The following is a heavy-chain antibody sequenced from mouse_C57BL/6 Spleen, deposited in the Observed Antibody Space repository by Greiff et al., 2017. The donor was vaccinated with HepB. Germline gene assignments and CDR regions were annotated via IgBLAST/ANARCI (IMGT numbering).Heavy chain of an antibody. J-gene: IGHJ2*01. CDR3: ARDEVYYYGSRYGY. CDR1: GYTFTSYW. CDR2: IHPNSGST. Sequence: VQLQQPGAELVKPGASVKLSCKASGYTFTSYWMHWVKQRPGQGLEWIGMIHPNSGSTNYNEKFKSKATLTVDKSSSTAYMQLSSLTSEDSAVYYCARDEVYYYGSRYGYWGQGTTLTVSS. V-gene: IGHV1-64*01. D-gene: IGHD1-1*01.